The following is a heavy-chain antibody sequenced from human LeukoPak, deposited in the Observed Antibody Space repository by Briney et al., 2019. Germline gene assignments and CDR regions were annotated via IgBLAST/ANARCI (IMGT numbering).Heavy chain of an antibody. D-gene: IGHD5-12*01. Sequence: GGSLRLSCEASGFTFSAYAMTWVRQAPGKGPEWVSSIGSDNKPHYSESVKGRFAISRDNSKNTLFLQLHNLRVEDTALYYCARDLHYDVAMDVWGQGTTVTVSS. V-gene: IGHV3-23*01. CDR2: IGSDNKP. CDR1: GFTFSAYA. CDR3: ARDLHYDVAMDV. J-gene: IGHJ6*02.